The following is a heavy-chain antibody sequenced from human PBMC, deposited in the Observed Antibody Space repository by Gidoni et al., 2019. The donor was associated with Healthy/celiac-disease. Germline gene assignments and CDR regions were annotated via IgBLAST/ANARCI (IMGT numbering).Heavy chain of an antibody. D-gene: IGHD1-1*01. Sequence: EVQLVESGGGLIQPGGSLSLSCAASGFGVSYNQMIWVRQAPGKGLEWVSIIYSGGSTYYADSVKGRFTISRDNPKNTVFLQMNSLSVEDTAVYYCARVRPTDTPHLDYWGQGTLVTVSS. V-gene: IGHV3-53*01. CDR3: ARVRPTDTPHLDY. CDR2: IYSGGST. CDR1: GFGVSYNQ. J-gene: IGHJ4*02.